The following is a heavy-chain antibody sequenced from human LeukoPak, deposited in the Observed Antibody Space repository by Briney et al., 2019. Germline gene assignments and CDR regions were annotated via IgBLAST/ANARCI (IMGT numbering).Heavy chain of an antibody. D-gene: IGHD3-22*01. Sequence: GGSLRLSRAASGFTFDDYAMHWVRQAPGKGLEWVSGISWNSGSIGYADSVKGRFTISRDNAKNSLYLQMNSLRAEDTALYYCAKVARYYYDSSSGVAFDIWGQGTMVTVSS. J-gene: IGHJ3*02. CDR1: GFTFDDYA. CDR3: AKVARYYYDSSSGVAFDI. CDR2: ISWNSGSI. V-gene: IGHV3-9*01.